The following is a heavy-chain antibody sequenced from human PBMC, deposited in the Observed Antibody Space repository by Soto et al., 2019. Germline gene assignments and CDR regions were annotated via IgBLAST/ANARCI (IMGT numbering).Heavy chain of an antibody. CDR2: ISSRSDYV. V-gene: IGHV3-21*06. CDR1: AFTFSAYS. Sequence: VGSLRLSCSASAFTFSAYSMNWVRQSPGKGLEWVSSISSRSDYVYYADSVKGRFTISRDNAKNLVYLQMNSLRAEDTAVYYCARDLHSSSWFLYGMDVWGQGTTVTVSS. CDR3: ARDLHSSSWFLYGMDV. J-gene: IGHJ6*02. D-gene: IGHD6-13*01.